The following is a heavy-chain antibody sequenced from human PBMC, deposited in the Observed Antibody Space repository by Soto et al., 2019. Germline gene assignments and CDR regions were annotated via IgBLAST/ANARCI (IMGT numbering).Heavy chain of an antibody. J-gene: IGHJ4*02. CDR3: ARTAPMDAGDKYYYDF. D-gene: IGHD3-16*01. CDR2: IIPFFGTA. Sequence: SVKVSCKTSGGTFSTFGISWVRQAPGQGLEWMGGIIPFFGTAEYSQKFEDRITITADESTNTVYMDLRSLTSEDTAIYYCARTAPMDAGDKYYYDFWGQGALVTVYS. CDR1: GGTFSTFG. V-gene: IGHV1-69*13.